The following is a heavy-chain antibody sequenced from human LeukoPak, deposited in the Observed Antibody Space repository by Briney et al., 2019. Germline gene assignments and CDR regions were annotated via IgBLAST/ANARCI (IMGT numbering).Heavy chain of an antibody. CDR1: GGSISGSTDY. Sequence: PSETLSLTCTVSGGSISGSTDYWGWIRQPPGKGLEWVGNIYHSGTTYYNPSLKGRVTISVDTSKNQFSLKLTSVTAADTALYYCARLGVLYYFDYWGQGTLVTVSS. D-gene: IGHD3-16*01. V-gene: IGHV4-39*01. CDR3: ARLGVLYYFDY. CDR2: IYHSGTT. J-gene: IGHJ4*02.